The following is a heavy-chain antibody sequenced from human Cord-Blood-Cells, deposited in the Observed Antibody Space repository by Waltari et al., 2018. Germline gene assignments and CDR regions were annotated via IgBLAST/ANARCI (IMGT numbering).Heavy chain of an antibody. CDR1: GGSISSHY. CDR3: ARGARNWNYPNWFDP. J-gene: IGHJ5*02. CDR2: IYYSGST. D-gene: IGHD1-7*01. Sequence: QVQLQESGPGLVKPSETLSLTCTVSGGSISSHYWSWLRQPPGKGLEWIGYIYYSGSTNYNPSLKSRVTISVDTSKNQFSLKLSSVTAADTAVYYCARGARNWNYPNWFDPWGQGTLVTVSS. V-gene: IGHV4-59*11.